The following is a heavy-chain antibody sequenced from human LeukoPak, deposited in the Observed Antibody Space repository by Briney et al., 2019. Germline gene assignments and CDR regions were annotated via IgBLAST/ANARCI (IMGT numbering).Heavy chain of an antibody. V-gene: IGHV3-23*01. J-gene: IGHJ6*02. CDR3: AKVEGVYYYYYGMDV. CDR2: NSGSGGST. Sequence: PGGSLRLSCAASGFTFSSYAMSWVRQAPGKGLEWVSANSGSGGSTYYADSVKGRFTISRDNSKNTLYLQMNSLRAEDTAVYYCAKVEGVYYYYYGMDVWGQGTTVTVSS. CDR1: GFTFSSYA. D-gene: IGHD3-16*01.